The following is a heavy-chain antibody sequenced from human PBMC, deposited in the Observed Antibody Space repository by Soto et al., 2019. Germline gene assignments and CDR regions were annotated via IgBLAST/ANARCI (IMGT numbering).Heavy chain of an antibody. V-gene: IGHV4-61*01. Sequence: QVQLQESGPGLVKPSETLSLTCTVSGDSVSSGSYYWSWLRQPPGKGLECIGYIYYSGSTNYNPSLKSRVSISVDTSKNQFSLKLSSVTAVDTAVYYWARGGGGTASFDSWGQGTLVTVSS. CDR3: ARGGGGTASFDS. J-gene: IGHJ4*02. D-gene: IGHD5-18*01. CDR1: GDSVSSGSYY. CDR2: IYYSGST.